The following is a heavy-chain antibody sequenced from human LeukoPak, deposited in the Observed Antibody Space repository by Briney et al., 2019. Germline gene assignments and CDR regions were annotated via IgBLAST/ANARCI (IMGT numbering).Heavy chain of an antibody. D-gene: IGHD3-22*01. V-gene: IGHV4-59*08. CDR1: GASINNNF. CDR2: IYSSGSA. CDR3: ARHRDYYDT. Sequence: PSETLSLTCTVSGASINNNFWTWIRQPPGKGLEWIGYIYSSGSANYNPSLKSRVIISGDTSKNQISLNLTSVTAADTAVYFCARHRDYYDTWGHGTLVT. J-gene: IGHJ4*01.